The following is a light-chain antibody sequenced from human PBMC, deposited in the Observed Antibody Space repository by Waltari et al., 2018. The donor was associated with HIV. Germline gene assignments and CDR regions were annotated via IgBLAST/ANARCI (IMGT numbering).Light chain of an antibody. J-gene: IGKJ2*01. CDR3: QQAFSFPHT. Sequence: DIQMTQSPSSMSASVGDRVTITCRASQFLSTSLAWYQQRPSRAPKLLIFAASRLQSGVPSRFSGGGSGTQFTLTINRLQPEDLATYYCQQAFSFPHTFGQGT. V-gene: IGKV1-12*01. CDR2: AAS. CDR1: QFLSTS.